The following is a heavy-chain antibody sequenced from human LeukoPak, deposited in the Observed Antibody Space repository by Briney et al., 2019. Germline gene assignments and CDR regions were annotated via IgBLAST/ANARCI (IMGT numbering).Heavy chain of an antibody. D-gene: IGHD6-19*01. CDR2: ISYDGSNK. J-gene: IGHJ4*02. V-gene: IGHV3-30*18. CDR1: GFTFSSYG. CDR3: AKLPYSSGWYYFDY. Sequence: GGSLRLSCAASGFTFSSYGMHWVRQAPGKGLEWVAVISYDGSNKYYADSVKGRFTISRDNSKNTLYLQMNSLRAEDTAVYYCAKLPYSSGWYYFDYWGQGTLVTVSS.